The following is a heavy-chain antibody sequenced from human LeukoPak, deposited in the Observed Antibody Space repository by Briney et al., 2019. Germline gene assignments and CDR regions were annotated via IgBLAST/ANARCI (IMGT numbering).Heavy chain of an antibody. CDR3: ARGYYYDSSGRGLYYYYGMDV. J-gene: IGHJ6*02. Sequence: ASVKVSCKASGGTFSSYAISWVRQAPGQGLEWMGRIIPILGIANYAQKFQGRVTITADKSTSTAYMELSSLRSEDTAVYYCARGYYYDSSGRGLYYYYGMDVWGQGTTVTVSS. D-gene: IGHD3-22*01. V-gene: IGHV1-69*04. CDR2: IIPILGIA. CDR1: GGTFSSYA.